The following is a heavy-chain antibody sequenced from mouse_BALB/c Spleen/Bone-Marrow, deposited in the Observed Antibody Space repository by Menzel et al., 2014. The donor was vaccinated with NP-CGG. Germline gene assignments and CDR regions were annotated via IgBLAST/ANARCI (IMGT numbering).Heavy chain of an antibody. D-gene: IGHD3-1*01. CDR1: GYTFSNYW. Sequence: VQLQQSGTVLTRPGAAVKMSCKASGYTFSNYWMHWVKQRPGQGLEWIGTIYPGNSDTTYNQKFKGKAKLTAVTSTSTAYMELSSLTNEDSAVYYCTTLARSDFDYWGKGTPLTVSS. CDR3: TTLARSDFDY. CDR2: IYPGNSDT. J-gene: IGHJ2*01. V-gene: IGHV1-5*01.